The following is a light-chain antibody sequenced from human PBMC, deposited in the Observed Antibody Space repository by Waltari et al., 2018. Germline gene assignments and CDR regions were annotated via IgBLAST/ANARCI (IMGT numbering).Light chain of an antibody. J-gene: IGLJ3*02. V-gene: IGLV4-69*01. CDR2: INIDGSD. CDR3: QIWGPGFRV. CDR1: SGHSSYA. Sequence: QLVLTQSPSASASLGASVKLTCTLTSGHSSYAIAWHQQKPQKGPRYLMKINIDGSDIKGGGIPDLFSGSSAGAARYLTISSLQSEDEADYYCQIWGPGFRVFGGGTKVTVL.